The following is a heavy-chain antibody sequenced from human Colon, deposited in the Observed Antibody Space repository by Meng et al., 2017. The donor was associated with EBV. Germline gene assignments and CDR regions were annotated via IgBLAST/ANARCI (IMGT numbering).Heavy chain of an antibody. J-gene: IGHJ4*02. CDR3: ARRPTGIDY. CDR1: GDSISSDIW. Sequence: QVQLQESGPGLVKPSGTLSLTCTVSGDSISSDIWWSWVRQPPGKGLEWIGEVYHRGDTNYNPSLKSRVTISIDTSKNQLSLMLSSVTAADTAVYYCARRPTGIDYWGQGTLVTVSS. CDR2: VYHRGDT. V-gene: IGHV4-4*02. D-gene: IGHD2-8*02.